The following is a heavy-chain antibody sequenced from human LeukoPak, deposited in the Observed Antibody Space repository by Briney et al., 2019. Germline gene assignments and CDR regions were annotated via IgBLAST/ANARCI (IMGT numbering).Heavy chain of an antibody. CDR2: ISDNAGGT. D-gene: IGHD5-24*01. J-gene: IGHJ4*02. CDR1: GFIFRKYA. CDR3: ARSKDGYNIYDY. V-gene: IGHV3-23*01. Sequence: GGSLRLSCAASGFIFRKYAMSWARQAPGKGLEWVSAISDNAGGTAYSDSVKGRFTISRDDSKNTLYLQMNSLRAEDTAVYYCARSKDGYNIYDYWGQGALVIVSS.